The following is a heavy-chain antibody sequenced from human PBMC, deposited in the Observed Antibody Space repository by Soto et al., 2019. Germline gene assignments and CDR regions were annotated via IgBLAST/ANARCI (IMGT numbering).Heavy chain of an antibody. V-gene: IGHV4-59*01. CDR1: GGSISSYY. D-gene: IGHD5-12*01. CDR3: ARDRLDGYNNYYYYGMDV. J-gene: IGHJ6*02. Sequence: SGTLSLTCTVSGGSISSYYWSWIRQPPGKGLEWIGYIYYSGSTNYNPSLKSRVTISVDTSKNQFSLKLSSVTAADTAVYYCARDRLDGYNNYYYYGMDVWGQGTTVTVSS. CDR2: IYYSGST.